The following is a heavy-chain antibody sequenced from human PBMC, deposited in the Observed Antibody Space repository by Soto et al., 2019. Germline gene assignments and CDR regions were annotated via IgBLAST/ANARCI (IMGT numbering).Heavy chain of an antibody. D-gene: IGHD3-3*01. CDR1: GFTFSSYA. V-gene: IGHV3-23*01. CDR3: ARSPQYYDFWSGYSAYYYYGMDV. Sequence: PGGSLRLSCAASGFTFSSYAMRWVRQAPGKGLEWVSAISGSGGSTYYADSVKGRFTISRDNSKNTLYLQMNSLRAEDTAVYYCARSPQYYDFWSGYSAYYYYGMDVWGQGTTVTVSS. CDR2: ISGSGGST. J-gene: IGHJ6*02.